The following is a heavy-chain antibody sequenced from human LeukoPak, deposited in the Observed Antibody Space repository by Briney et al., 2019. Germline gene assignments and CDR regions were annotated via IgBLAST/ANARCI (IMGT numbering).Heavy chain of an antibody. Sequence: ASVKVSCKVSGYTFTELSMHWVRQAPGKGLEWMGGFDPEDGETIYAQKFQGRVTMTEDTSTDTAYMELSSLRSEDTAVYYCATGYSSSWDVSNYYFDYWGQGTLVTVSS. D-gene: IGHD6-13*01. CDR3: ATGYSSSWDVSNYYFDY. V-gene: IGHV1-24*01. J-gene: IGHJ4*02. CDR1: GYTFTELS. CDR2: FDPEDGET.